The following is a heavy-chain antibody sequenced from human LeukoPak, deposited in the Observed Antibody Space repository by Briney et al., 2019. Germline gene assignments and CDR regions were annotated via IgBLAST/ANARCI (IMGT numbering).Heavy chain of an antibody. J-gene: IGHJ4*02. V-gene: IGHV4-59*12. CDR3: ARGPDFWSGYRSHYFNY. CDR1: GGSISSYY. D-gene: IGHD3-3*01. Sequence: SETLSLTCTVSGGSISSYYWNWIRQPPGKGLEWIGYIYYSGSTNYNPSLKSRVTISVDTSKNQFSLKLSSLTAADTAVYYCARGPDFWSGYRSHYFNYWGQGTLVTVSS. CDR2: IYYSGST.